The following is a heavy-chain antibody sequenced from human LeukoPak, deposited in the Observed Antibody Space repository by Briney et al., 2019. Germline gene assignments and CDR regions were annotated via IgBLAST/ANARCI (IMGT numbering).Heavy chain of an antibody. CDR1: GFIFNNYA. Sequence: PGGSLRLSCAGSGFIFNNYAMHWVRQPPGKGLEWVSGISWNSGSIDYADSVKGRFTISRENAKNSLYLQMNSLRAEDTAVYYCARDSTPYDSSGYCYDYWGQGTLVTVSS. D-gene: IGHD3-22*01. V-gene: IGHV3-9*01. CDR3: ARDSTPYDSSGYCYDY. CDR2: ISWNSGSI. J-gene: IGHJ4*02.